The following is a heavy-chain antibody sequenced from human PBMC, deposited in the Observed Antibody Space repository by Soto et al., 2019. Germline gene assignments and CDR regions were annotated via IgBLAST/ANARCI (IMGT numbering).Heavy chain of an antibody. Sequence: SETLSLTCTVSGGSISSYYWSWIRQPPGKGLEWIGYIYYSGSTNYNPSLKSRVTISVDTSKNQFSLKLSSVTAADTAVYYCARMDCSGGSCYYYYGTDFCGQGIMVTVSS. J-gene: IGHJ6*02. CDR2: IYYSGST. D-gene: IGHD2-15*01. CDR3: ARMDCSGGSCYYYYGTDF. CDR1: GGSISSYY. V-gene: IGHV4-59*01.